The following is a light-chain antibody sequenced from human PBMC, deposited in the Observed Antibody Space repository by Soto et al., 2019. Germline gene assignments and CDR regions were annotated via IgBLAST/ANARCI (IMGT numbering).Light chain of an antibody. V-gene: IGKV1-9*01. CDR3: QQLNVNLL. J-gene: IGKJ2*01. CDR1: QDIASY. Sequence: IQLTQSPSSLSASIGDRVTITCRASQDIASYLAWYQQKPGNAPKLLIYAASTLHSGVPSRFSGSGFGTDFTLTISSLQPEDFVTYYCQQLNVNLLFGQGTKLEIK. CDR2: AAS.